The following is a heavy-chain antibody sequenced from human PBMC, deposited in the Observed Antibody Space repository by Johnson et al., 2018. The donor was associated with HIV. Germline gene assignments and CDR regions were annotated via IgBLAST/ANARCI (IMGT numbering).Heavy chain of an antibody. CDR2: IYSGGST. J-gene: IGHJ3*02. CDR3: AREGIVDAFDI. V-gene: IGHV3-NL1*01. Sequence: QVQLVESGGGLVQPGGSLRLSCAASGFTFSSYAMHWVRQAPGKGLEWVAVIYSGGSTYYADSVKGRFTISRDNSKNTLYLQMNSLRAEDTAVYYCAREGIVDAFDIWGQGTMVTVSS. CDR1: GFTFSSYA. D-gene: IGHD3-22*01.